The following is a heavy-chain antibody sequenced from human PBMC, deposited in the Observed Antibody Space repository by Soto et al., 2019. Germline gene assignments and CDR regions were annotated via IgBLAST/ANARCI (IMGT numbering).Heavy chain of an antibody. Sequence: PGGPLRLSCEASGFTFSSFGMHWVRQAPGKGLEWVAVISYDGSNKYYADSVKGRFTISRDNSKNTLYLQMNSLRAEDTAVYYCAKDRGYYYGSSGQALDFDYWGQGTLVTVSS. CDR1: GFTFSSFG. CDR3: AKDRGYYYGSSGQALDFDY. D-gene: IGHD3-22*01. J-gene: IGHJ4*02. V-gene: IGHV3-30*18. CDR2: ISYDGSNK.